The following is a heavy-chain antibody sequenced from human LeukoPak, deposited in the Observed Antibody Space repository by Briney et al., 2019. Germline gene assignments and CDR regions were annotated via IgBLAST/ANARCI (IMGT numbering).Heavy chain of an antibody. V-gene: IGHV3-7*05. Sequence: GGSLRLSCAASGFSFSTSWMSWVRQAPGKGLEWVANIKEDGSEKNYVDSVKGRFTISRDNAKNSLYPQQNSLRGEDTAVYYCARGRRLQDYWGQGTLVTVSS. J-gene: IGHJ4*02. CDR2: IKEDGSEK. CDR1: GFSFSTSW. CDR3: ARGRRLQDY.